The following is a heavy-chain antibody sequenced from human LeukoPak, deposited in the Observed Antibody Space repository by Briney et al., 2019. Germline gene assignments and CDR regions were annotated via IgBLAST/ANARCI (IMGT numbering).Heavy chain of an antibody. V-gene: IGHV1-2*02. D-gene: IGHD6-13*01. CDR2: INPNSGAT. J-gene: IGHJ4*02. Sequence: GASVKVSCKASGNTVTDYYMHWVRQAPGQGLEWMGWINPNSGATNYAQKFQGRVTMTRDTSITTAYMELRGLRSDDTAVYYCAKDTATGPCDYWGQGTLATVSS. CDR3: AKDTATGPCDY. CDR1: GNTVTDYY.